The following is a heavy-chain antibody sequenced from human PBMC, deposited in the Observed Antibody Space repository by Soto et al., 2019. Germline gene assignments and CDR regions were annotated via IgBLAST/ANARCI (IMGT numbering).Heavy chain of an antibody. J-gene: IGHJ4*02. CDR3: ARDSGLYCSGGSCPNFDY. CDR1: GYTFTGYY. CDR2: INPNSGGT. Sequence: ASVPVSCKASGYTFTGYYMHWVRQATGQGLEWMGWINPNSGGTNYAQKFQGWVTMTRDTSISTAYMELSRLRSDDTAVYYCARDSGLYCSGGSCPNFDYWGQGTLVTVSS. V-gene: IGHV1-2*04. D-gene: IGHD2-15*01.